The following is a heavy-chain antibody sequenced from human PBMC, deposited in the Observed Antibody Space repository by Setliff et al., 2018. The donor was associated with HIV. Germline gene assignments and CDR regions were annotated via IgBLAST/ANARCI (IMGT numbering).Heavy chain of an antibody. D-gene: IGHD6-6*01. CDR2: IYYSGST. Sequence: SETLSLTCSVSGDSIISSSYYWAWIRQPPGKGLEWIGNIYYSGSTYISPSLKSRVTISVDTSKNQFSLKVTSVTAADTAVYYCARKEVIGPRRLYYYLDLWGRGTLVTVSS. V-gene: IGHV4-39*07. CDR1: GDSIISSSYY. CDR3: ARKEVIGPRRLYYYLDL. J-gene: IGHJ2*01.